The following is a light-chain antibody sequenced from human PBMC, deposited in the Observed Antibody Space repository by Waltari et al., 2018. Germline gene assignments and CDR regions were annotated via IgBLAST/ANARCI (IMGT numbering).Light chain of an antibody. CDR3: QMYVRLPAT. CDR1: QSVGRS. J-gene: IGKJ1*01. V-gene: IGKV3-20*01. Sequence: EIVFTQSPGTLSLSPGERATLSCRAGQSVGRSLAWYQQKPGQAPRLLIYDASRRATGVPDSFSGSGSGTDFSLTISRLEPEDFAVYYCQMYVRLPATFGQGTKVEIK. CDR2: DAS.